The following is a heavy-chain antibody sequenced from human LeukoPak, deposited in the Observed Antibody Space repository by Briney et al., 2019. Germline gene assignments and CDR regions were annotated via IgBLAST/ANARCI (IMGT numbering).Heavy chain of an antibody. CDR2: IYYSGST. CDR1: GGSLSSYY. CDR3: ARGFYDSRDYYFDY. D-gene: IGHD3-22*01. Sequence: SETLSLTCTVSGGSLSSYYWSWIRQPPGKGLEWIGYIYYSGSTNYNPSLKSRVTISVDTSKNQFSLKLSSVTAADTAVYYCARGFYDSRDYYFDYWGQGTLVTVSS. V-gene: IGHV4-59*01. J-gene: IGHJ4*02.